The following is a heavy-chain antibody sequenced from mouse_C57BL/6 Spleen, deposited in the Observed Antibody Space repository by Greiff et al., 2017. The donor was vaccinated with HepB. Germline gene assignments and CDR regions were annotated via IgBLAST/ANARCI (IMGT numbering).Heavy chain of an antibody. CDR2: IDPEDGDT. CDR3: TRDYYGSSSAWFAY. V-gene: IGHV14-1*01. D-gene: IGHD1-1*01. J-gene: IGHJ3*01. CDR1: GFNIKDYY. Sequence: VQLQQSGAELVRPGASVKLSCTASGFNIKDYYMPWVKQRPEQGLEWIGRIDPEDGDTEYAPNFQGKATITADTSSNTAYLQLSSLTSEDTAVYYCTRDYYGSSSAWFAYWGQGTLVTVSA.